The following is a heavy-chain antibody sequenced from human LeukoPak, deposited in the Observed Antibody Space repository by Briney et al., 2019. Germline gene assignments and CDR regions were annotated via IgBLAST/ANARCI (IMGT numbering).Heavy chain of an antibody. CDR2: ISSSSSYI. CDR3: ARGLGYFDWLLF. J-gene: IGHJ4*02. Sequence: TGGSLRLSCAASGFTFSSYSMNWVRQAPGKGLEWVSSISSSSSYIYYADSVKGRFTISRDNAKNSLYLQMNSLRAEDTAVYYCARGLGYFDWLLFWGQGTLVTVSS. CDR1: GFTFSSYS. V-gene: IGHV3-21*01. D-gene: IGHD3-9*01.